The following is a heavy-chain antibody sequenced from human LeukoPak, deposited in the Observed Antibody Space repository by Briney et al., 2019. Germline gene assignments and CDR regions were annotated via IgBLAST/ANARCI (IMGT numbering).Heavy chain of an antibody. Sequence: ASVKVSCKASGYTFRSYEINWVRQAPGQGLEWVGWIHPKSGKTGYAQKFQGRVTMTRDTSAETAFMELSSLKFDDPAIFYCARGHYGGNRYFDIWGQGTLVTVSS. V-gene: IGHV1-8*01. CDR1: GYTFRSYE. CDR3: ARGHYGGNRYFDI. CDR2: IHPKSGKT. J-gene: IGHJ4*02. D-gene: IGHD4-23*01.